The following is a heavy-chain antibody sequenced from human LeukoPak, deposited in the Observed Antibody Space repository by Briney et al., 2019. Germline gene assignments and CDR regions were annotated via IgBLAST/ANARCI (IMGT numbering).Heavy chain of an antibody. D-gene: IGHD3-22*01. CDR3: ARSYYDSSGYS. J-gene: IGHJ4*02. V-gene: IGHV1-69*04. CDR2: IIPILGIA. Sequence: GASVKVSCKASGGAFSSYAISWVRQAPGQGLEWMGRIIPILGIANYAQKFQGRVTITADKSTSTAYMELSSLRSEDTAVYYCARSYYDSSGYSWGQGTLVTVSS. CDR1: GGAFSSYA.